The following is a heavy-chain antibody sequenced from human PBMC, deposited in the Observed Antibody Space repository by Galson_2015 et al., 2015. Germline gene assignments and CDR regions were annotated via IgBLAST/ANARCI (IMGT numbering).Heavy chain of an antibody. J-gene: IGHJ4*02. CDR3: AAAGVGYSYGAPPDY. D-gene: IGHD5-18*01. V-gene: IGHV1-46*01. Sequence: SVKVSCKASGYTFTNYYMHWVRQAPGQGLEWMGIMNPSGGSTSYAQKFQERVTITRDMPTSTAYMELSSLRSEDTAVYYCAAAGVGYSYGAPPDYWGQGTLVTVSS. CDR1: GYTFTNYY. CDR2: MNPSGGST.